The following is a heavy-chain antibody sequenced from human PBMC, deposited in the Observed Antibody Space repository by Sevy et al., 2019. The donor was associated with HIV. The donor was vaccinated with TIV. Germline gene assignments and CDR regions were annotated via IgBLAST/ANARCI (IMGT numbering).Heavy chain of an antibody. CDR2: LSFGCGKI. J-gene: IGHJ4*02. V-gene: IGHV3-23*01. D-gene: IGHD6-19*01. CDR1: GFNFNIYS. Sequence: GGSLRLSCAVSGFNFNIYSMSWVRQAPGKGLEWVSTLSFGCGKINYADSVKGRFIISRDDSKNTLYLQMNSLRAEDTAVYFCAREGWSRPHDYWGQGTLATVSS. CDR3: AREGWSRPHDY.